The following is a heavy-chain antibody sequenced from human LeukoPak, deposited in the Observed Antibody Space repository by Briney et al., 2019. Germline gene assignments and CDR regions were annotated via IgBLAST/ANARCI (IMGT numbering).Heavy chain of an antibody. J-gene: IGHJ4*02. Sequence: ASVKVSCKASGYTFTSYAMHWVRQAPGQRLEWMGWINAGNGNTKYSQKVQGRVTITRDTSASTAYMELSSLRSEDTAVYYCARGKRSSPPPFDYWGQGTLVTVSS. CDR2: INAGNGNT. V-gene: IGHV1-3*01. CDR1: GYTFTSYA. CDR3: ARGKRSSPPPFDY. D-gene: IGHD6-13*01.